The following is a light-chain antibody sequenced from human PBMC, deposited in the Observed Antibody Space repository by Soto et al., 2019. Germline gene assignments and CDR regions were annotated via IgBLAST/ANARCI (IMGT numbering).Light chain of an antibody. CDR1: SSDVGRYNL. J-gene: IGLJ2*01. CDR3: CSYEGGSPDVV. CDR2: EGS. Sequence: QSALTQPASVSGSPGQSITISCTGTSSDVGRYNLVSWYQQHPGKAPKLMIYEGSKRPSGVSKRFSGSKSGNTASLTISGLQAEDEADYYCCSYEGGSPDVVFGGGTKLTVL. V-gene: IGLV2-23*01.